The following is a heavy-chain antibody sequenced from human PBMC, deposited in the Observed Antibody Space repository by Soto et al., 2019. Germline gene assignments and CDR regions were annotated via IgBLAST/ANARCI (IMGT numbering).Heavy chain of an antibody. J-gene: IGHJ6*02. Sequence: LRLSCAASGXTFSSYGMHWVRQAPGKGLEWVAVISYDGSNKYYADSVKGRFTISRDNSKNTLYLQMNSLRAEDTAVYYCAKGDLDIVVVPAANPHYYYYYGMDVWGQGTTVTVSS. CDR3: AKGDLDIVVVPAANPHYYYYYGMDV. V-gene: IGHV3-30*18. CDR2: ISYDGSNK. CDR1: GXTFSSYG. D-gene: IGHD2-2*01.